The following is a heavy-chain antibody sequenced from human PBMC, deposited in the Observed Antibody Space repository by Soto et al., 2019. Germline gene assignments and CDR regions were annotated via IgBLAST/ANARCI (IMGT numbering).Heavy chain of an antibody. Sequence: EVQLVESGGGLVQPGESLRFSCVASGFALSNYWINWVRQAPGKGLEWVANIKQDGSEKNYVDSVKGRFTISRDNARNSLYLQMNSLRAEDTAAYYCATETSTWGCWGQGTLVTVSS. D-gene: IGHD7-27*01. CDR3: ATETSTWGC. J-gene: IGHJ4*02. V-gene: IGHV3-7*05. CDR2: IKQDGSEK. CDR1: GFALSNYW.